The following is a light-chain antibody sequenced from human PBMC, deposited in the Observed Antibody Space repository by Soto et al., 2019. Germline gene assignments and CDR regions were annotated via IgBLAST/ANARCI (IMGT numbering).Light chain of an antibody. CDR3: QQYNDWPAYT. Sequence: EIVMTQSPATLSVSPGERATLSCRASQSVSSNLAWYQQKPGQAPRLLIYGASTRATGIPARFSGSGSGTEFTRTISSLQSEDVAVYYCQQYNDWPAYTFGQGSKLEIK. V-gene: IGKV3-15*01. CDR2: GAS. CDR1: QSVSSN. J-gene: IGKJ2*01.